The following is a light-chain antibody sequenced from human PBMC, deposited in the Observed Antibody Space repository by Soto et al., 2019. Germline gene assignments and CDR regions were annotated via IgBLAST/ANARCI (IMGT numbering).Light chain of an antibody. CDR1: SSDIGGYDF. Sequence: QSALTQHPSASGSRGQSVTISCTGTSSDIGGYDFVSWYQQHPGKAPKLLIYEVTKRPSGVPDRFSGSKSGNTASLTVSGLQAEDEADYYCSSHAGSNNLLFGGGTKLTVL. CDR3: SSHAGSNNLL. J-gene: IGLJ2*01. CDR2: EVT. V-gene: IGLV2-8*01.